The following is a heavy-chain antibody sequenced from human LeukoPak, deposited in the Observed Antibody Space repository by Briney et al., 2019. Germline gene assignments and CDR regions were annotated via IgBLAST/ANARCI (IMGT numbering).Heavy chain of an antibody. J-gene: IGHJ4*02. Sequence: QPGGSLRLSCAASGFTFTSYAMSWVRQAPGKGLEYVSAISSNGGSTYYADSVKGRFTISRDNSKNTLYLRMSSLRAEDTAVYYCFVGYSSGWYYFDYWGQGTLVTVSS. V-gene: IGHV3-64D*09. CDR3: FVGYSSGWYYFDY. CDR2: ISSNGGST. D-gene: IGHD6-19*01. CDR1: GFTFTSYA.